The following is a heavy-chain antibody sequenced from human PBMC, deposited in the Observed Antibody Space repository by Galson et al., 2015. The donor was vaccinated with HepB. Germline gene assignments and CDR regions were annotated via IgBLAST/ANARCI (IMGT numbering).Heavy chain of an antibody. Sequence: SLRLSCADSGFTFSSYAMHWVRQAPGKVLEWVAVISYDGSNKYYAESVKGRFTISRDNSKNTLYLQMNSLRAEDTAEYYCARDFRSSGLYDYWGQGTLVTVSS. J-gene: IGHJ4*02. CDR1: GFTFSSYA. CDR3: ARDFRSSGLYDY. V-gene: IGHV3-30*04. CDR2: ISYDGSNK. D-gene: IGHD6-19*01.